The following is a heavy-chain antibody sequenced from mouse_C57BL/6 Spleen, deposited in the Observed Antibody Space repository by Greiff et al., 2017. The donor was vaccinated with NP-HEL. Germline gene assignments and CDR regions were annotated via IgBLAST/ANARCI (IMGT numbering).Heavy chain of an antibody. CDR3: ARGVNWDGAMDY. D-gene: IGHD4-1*01. V-gene: IGHV3-1*01. Sequence: EVKLQESGPGMVKPSQSLSLTCTVTGYSITSGYDWHRIRHFPGNKLEWMGYISYSGSTNYNPSLKSRISITHDTSKNHFFLKLNSVTTEDTATYYCARGVNWDGAMDYGGQGTSVTVSS. CDR1: GYSITSGYD. CDR2: ISYSGST. J-gene: IGHJ4*01.